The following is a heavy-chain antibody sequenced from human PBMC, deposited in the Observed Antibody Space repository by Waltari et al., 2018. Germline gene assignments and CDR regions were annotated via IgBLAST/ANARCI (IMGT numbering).Heavy chain of an antibody. CDR3: AXDRSGTINSFDP. CDR2: MFYSGTT. V-gene: IGHV4-39*07. J-gene: IGHJ5*02. CDR1: GDSVSSXPYF. Sequence: QLQLQESGPRLVKPAETLSLTCTVSGDSVSSXPYFWAWIRQPPGKGLEWLGSMFYSGTTYHNSSLKSRVTISVDTSKNQVSLQLKSVTAADTAVYFCAXDRSGTINSFDPWXXGTLVTVSS. D-gene: IGHD1-26*01.